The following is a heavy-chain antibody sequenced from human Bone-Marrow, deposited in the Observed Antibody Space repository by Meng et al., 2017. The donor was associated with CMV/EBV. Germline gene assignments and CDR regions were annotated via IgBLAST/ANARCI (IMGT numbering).Heavy chain of an antibody. CDR1: GGSFSDYY. D-gene: IGHD3-22*01. J-gene: IGHJ4*02. CDR3: ARGVYYYDSSGNFGGYFAY. V-gene: IGHV4-59*01. CDR2: IYYSGST. Sequence: GSLRLSCTVSGGSFSDYYWNWIRQPPGKGLEWIGYIYYSGSTKYNPSLKSRLTMSVDTSKNQFSLKLSSVTAADTAVYYCARGVYYYDSSGNFGGYFAYWGQGTVVTVPS.